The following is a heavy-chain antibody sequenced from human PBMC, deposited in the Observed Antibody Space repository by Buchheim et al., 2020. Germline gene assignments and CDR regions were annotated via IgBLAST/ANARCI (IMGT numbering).Heavy chain of an antibody. D-gene: IGHD2-2*01. J-gene: IGHJ5*02. V-gene: IGHV1-46*01. Sequence: QVQLVQSGAEVKKPGASVKVSCKASGYTFTSYYMHWVRQAPGQGLEWMGIINPSGGSTSYAQKFQGRVTMTRDTSTSTVYMELSSLRSEDTAAYYCARDLLVVPAARGQGLDPWGQGTL. CDR3: ARDLLVVPAARGQGLDP. CDR2: INPSGGST. CDR1: GYTFTSYY.